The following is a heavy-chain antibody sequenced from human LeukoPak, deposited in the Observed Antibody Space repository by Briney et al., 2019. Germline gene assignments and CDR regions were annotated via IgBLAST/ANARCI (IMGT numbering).Heavy chain of an antibody. CDR1: GFTFSSYE. D-gene: IGHD6-19*01. CDR3: AGVAGYSSGWLAFDY. CDR2: ISSSGSTI. J-gene: IGHJ4*02. V-gene: IGHV3-48*03. Sequence: GGSLRLSCAASGFTFSSYEMNWVRQAPGKGLEWVSYISSSGSTIYYADSVKGRFTISRDKAKNSLYLQMNSLRAEDTAVYYCAGVAGYSSGWLAFDYWGQGTLVTVSS.